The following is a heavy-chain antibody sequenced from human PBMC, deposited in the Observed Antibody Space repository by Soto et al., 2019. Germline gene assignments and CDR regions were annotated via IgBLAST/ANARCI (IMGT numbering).Heavy chain of an antibody. D-gene: IGHD5-12*01. CDR1: GFTFSSYS. J-gene: IGHJ4*02. CDR3: AKMGGLLWWLPPFDY. CDR2: ISSSSSTI. V-gene: IGHV3-48*02. Sequence: GGSLRLSCAASGFTFSSYSMNWVRQAPGKGLEWVSYISSSSSTIYYADSVKGRFTISRDNSKNTLYLQMNSLRDEDTAVYYCAKMGGLLWWLPPFDYWGQGTLVTVSS.